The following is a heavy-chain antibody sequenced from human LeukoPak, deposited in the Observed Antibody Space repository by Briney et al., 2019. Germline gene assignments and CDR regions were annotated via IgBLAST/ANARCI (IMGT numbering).Heavy chain of an antibody. D-gene: IGHD3-16*01. J-gene: IGHJ1*01. CDR2: INRGHST. CDR1: GLYVITVS. CDR3: VKDLGRPIEH. V-gene: IGHV3-66*01. Sequence: GGSVSLLRGVVGLYVITVSIAAGSHAPGKGLEWASVINRGHSTSYAASVKATFTISRDDSKNTLYLQINRMRAEDMAVYYCVKDLGRPIEHWGQGTLITVSS.